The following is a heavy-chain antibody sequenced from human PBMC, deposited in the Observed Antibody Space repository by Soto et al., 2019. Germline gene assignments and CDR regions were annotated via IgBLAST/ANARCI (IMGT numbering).Heavy chain of an antibody. D-gene: IGHD6-19*01. CDR2: ISAYNGNT. CDR1: GYTFTSYG. J-gene: IGHJ3*02. CDR3: ARDGYSSGWSTSAAAFDI. V-gene: IGHV1-18*01. Sequence: ASVKVSCKASGYTFTSYGISWVRQAPGQGLEWMGWISAYNGNTNYAQKLQGRVTMTTGTSTSTAYLELRSLRSDDTALFYCARDGYSSGWSTSAAAFDIWGQGTMVTVSS.